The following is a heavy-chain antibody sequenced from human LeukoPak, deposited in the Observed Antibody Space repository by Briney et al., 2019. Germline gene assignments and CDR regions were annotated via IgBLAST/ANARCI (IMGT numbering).Heavy chain of an antibody. V-gene: IGHV1-2*02. CDR2: INPKTGGT. J-gene: IGHJ5*02. D-gene: IGHD4-17*01. CDR3: TRAFEYGWFDP. CDR1: GYTFNDYF. Sequence: ASVKVSCKPSGYTFNDYFMHWVRQAPGQGLEWMGWINPKTGGTTYAQKFQGRVTMTWDMSITTAYMDLTKLKFDDTALYYCTRAFEYGWFDPWGQGALVIVSS.